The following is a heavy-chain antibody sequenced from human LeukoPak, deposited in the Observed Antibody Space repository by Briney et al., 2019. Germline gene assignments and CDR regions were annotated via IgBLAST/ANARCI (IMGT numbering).Heavy chain of an antibody. CDR1: GGSISSYY. Sequence: PSETLSLTCTVSGGSISSYYWSWIRQPPGKGLEWIGYIYYSGSTNYNPSLKSRVTISVDTSKSQFSLKLSSVTAADTAVYYCARGYGYYDYVWGSYRQINYYMDVWGKGTTVTISS. D-gene: IGHD3-16*02. CDR2: IYYSGST. V-gene: IGHV4-59*01. J-gene: IGHJ6*03. CDR3: ARGYGYYDYVWGSYRQINYYMDV.